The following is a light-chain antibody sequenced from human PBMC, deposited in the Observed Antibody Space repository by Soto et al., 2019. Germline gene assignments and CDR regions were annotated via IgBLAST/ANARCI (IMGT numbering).Light chain of an antibody. Sequence: VLSQSPGTLSLSPGERATLSCKAIQSVSRSFLAWYQQRPGQAPKLLIYGASSRATGIPDRLSGSGSGTDFTLTISRLEPEDSAVYYCQQYGSSPTFGQGTKVDIK. CDR2: GAS. CDR1: QSVSRSF. CDR3: QQYGSSPT. V-gene: IGKV3-20*01. J-gene: IGKJ1*01.